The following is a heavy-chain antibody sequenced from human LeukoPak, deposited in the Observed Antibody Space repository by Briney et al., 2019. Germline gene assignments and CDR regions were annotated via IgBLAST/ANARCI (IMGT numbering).Heavy chain of an antibody. Sequence: SETLSLTCAVYGGSFSGYYWCWIRQPPGKGLEWIGEINHSGSTNNNPSLKSRVTISVDTSINQFSLKLRSVTAADTAVYYCARGCVGNCPKGATFDYWGQGTLVTVSS. CDR3: ARGCVGNCPKGATFDY. CDR1: GGSFSGYY. CDR2: INHSGST. D-gene: IGHD1-7*01. J-gene: IGHJ4*02. V-gene: IGHV4-34*01.